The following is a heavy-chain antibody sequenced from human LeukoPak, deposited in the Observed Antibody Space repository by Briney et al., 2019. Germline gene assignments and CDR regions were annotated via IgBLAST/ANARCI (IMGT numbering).Heavy chain of an antibody. D-gene: IGHD2-15*01. J-gene: IGHJ4*02. V-gene: IGHV5-51*01. CDR3: ARARYCSGGSCYAEY. CDR2: IYPGDSDT. Sequence: PGESLKISCKGSGYSFTTYWIGWVRQMPGEGLEWMGIIYPGDSDTRYSPSFQGQVTISADKSISTAYLQWRSLKASDTAMYYCARARYCSGGSCYAEYWGQGTLVTASS. CDR1: GYSFTTYW.